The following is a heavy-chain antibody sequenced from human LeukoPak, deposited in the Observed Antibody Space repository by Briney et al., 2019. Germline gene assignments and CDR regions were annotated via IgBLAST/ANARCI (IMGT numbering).Heavy chain of an antibody. CDR2: IKQDGSEK. J-gene: IGHJ4*02. CDR1: GFTFSSFW. D-gene: IGHD1-20*01. Sequence: GGSLRLSCAASGFTFSSFWMSWVRQAPGKGLEWVASIKQDGSEKKYVDSVEGRFTISRDNARNSLHLQMNSLRADDTAVYYCARDRISGTDYWGQGTLVTVSS. V-gene: IGHV3-7*01. CDR3: ARDRISGTDY.